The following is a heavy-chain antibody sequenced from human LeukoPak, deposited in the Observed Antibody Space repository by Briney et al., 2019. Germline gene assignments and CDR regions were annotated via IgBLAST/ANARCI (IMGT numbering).Heavy chain of an antibody. CDR1: GYTFTSYG. CDR3: ARDRDGSYYRDFDY. Sequence: ASVKVSCKASGYTFTSYGISWVRQAPGQGLEWMGWISAYNGNTNHAQKLQGRVTMTTDTSTSTAYMELRSLRSDDTAVYYCARDRDGSYYRDFDYWGQGTLVTVSS. J-gene: IGHJ4*02. D-gene: IGHD1-26*01. CDR2: ISAYNGNT. V-gene: IGHV1-18*01.